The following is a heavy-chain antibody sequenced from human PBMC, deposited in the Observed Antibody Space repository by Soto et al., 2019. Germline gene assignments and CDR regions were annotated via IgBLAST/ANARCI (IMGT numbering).Heavy chain of an antibody. Sequence: GESLKISCKGFGYSFAGYWITWVRQKPGKGLEWMGRIDPSDSQTYYSPSFRGHVTISVTKSITTVFLQWSSLRASDTAMYYCERQIYPYDTGPNFQYYFDSWGQGTPATVSS. CDR3: ERQIYPYDTGPNFQYYFDS. CDR2: IDPSDSQT. V-gene: IGHV5-10-1*01. CDR1: GYSFAGYW. J-gene: IGHJ4*02. D-gene: IGHD3-22*01.